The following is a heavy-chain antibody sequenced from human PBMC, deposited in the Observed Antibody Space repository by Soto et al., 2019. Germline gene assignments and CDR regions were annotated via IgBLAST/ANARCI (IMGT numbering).Heavy chain of an antibody. CDR3: ARDYDYVWGSYYGMDV. CDR2: ISAYNSNT. D-gene: IGHD3-16*01. J-gene: IGHJ6*02. CDR1: GYTFTSYG. Sequence: ASVKVSCKASGYTFTSYGISWVRQAPGQGLEWMGWISAYNSNTNYAQKLQGRVTMTTDTSTSTAYMELRSLRSDDTAVYYCARDYDYVWGSYYGMDVWGQGTTVTVSS. V-gene: IGHV1-18*04.